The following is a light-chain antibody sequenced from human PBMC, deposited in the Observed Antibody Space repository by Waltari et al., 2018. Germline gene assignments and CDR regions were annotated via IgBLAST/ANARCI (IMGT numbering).Light chain of an antibody. CDR1: SSNIGNYF. Sequence: QSVLTQPPSVSAAPGQKVTISCSGSSSNIGNYFVSWYHQLPGATPKLLIYDNNKRPSGMPDRCSASKSGTSATLDITGLQIGDEADDYCATWDNSLTAVVFGGGTKLTVL. CDR2: DNN. V-gene: IGLV1-51*01. CDR3: ATWDNSLTAVV. J-gene: IGLJ2*01.